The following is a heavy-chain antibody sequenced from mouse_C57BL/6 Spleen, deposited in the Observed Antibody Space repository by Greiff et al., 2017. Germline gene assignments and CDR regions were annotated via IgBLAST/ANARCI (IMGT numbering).Heavy chain of an antibody. D-gene: IGHD1-1*01. J-gene: IGHJ1*03. Sequence: VQLQESGAELARPGASVKLSCKASGYTFTSYGISWVKQRTGQGLEWIGEIYPRSGNTYYNEKFKGKATLTADKSSSTAYMELRSLTSEDSAVYFCAGDYYGSSPYCDVWGTGTTGTVSS. V-gene: IGHV1-81*01. CDR1: GYTFTSYG. CDR2: IYPRSGNT. CDR3: AGDYYGSSPYCDV.